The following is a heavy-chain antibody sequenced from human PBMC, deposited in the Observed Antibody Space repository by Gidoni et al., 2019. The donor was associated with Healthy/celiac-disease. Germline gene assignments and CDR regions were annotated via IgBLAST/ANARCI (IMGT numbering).Heavy chain of an antibody. V-gene: IGHV1-46*01. D-gene: IGHD3-10*01. Sequence: QVQLVQSGAEVKKPGASVKVSCKASGNNFTSYYMHWVRQAPGQGLEWMGIINPSGGSTSYAQKFQGRVTMTRDTSTSTVYMGLSSLRSEDTAVYYCARLDGSGSPAFDPWGQGTLVTVSS. CDR1: GNNFTSYY. CDR3: ARLDGSGSPAFDP. CDR2: INPSGGST. J-gene: IGHJ5*02.